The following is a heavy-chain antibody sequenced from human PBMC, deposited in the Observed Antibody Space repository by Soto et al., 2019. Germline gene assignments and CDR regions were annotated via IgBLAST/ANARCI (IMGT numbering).Heavy chain of an antibody. V-gene: IGHV3-23*01. CDR1: GFTFSRYA. CDR3: ASRSMTTDYYDH. D-gene: IGHD4-17*01. CDR2: ISGSGGST. J-gene: IGHJ4*02. Sequence: GRSLRLSCASSGFTFSRYAMTWFRQAPGTGLVWVSFISGSGGSTLYADSVRGRFIISRDNTKNTLYLQMNSLRAEDTAVYFCASRSMTTDYYDHWGQGALVTVSS.